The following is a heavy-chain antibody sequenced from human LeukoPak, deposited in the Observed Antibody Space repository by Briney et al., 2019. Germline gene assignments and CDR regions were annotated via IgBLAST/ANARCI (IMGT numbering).Heavy chain of an antibody. CDR2: ISYSGTT. D-gene: IGHD4/OR15-4a*01. J-gene: IGHJ3*02. CDR1: GGSISSGGDY. V-gene: IGHV4-31*03. CDR3: ARAAWRGTNSRDAFDI. Sequence: SETLSLTCTVSGGSISSGGDYWSWIRQHPGKGLEWIGYISYSGTTYYNPPLKSRLTISLDTSKNQFSLELSSVTAADTAVYYCARAAWRGTNSRDAFDIWGLGTVVTVSS.